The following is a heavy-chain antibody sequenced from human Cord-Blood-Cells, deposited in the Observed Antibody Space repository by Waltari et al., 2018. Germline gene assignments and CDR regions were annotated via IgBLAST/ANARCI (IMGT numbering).Heavy chain of an antibody. CDR1: GFTFDDYA. Sequence: EVQLVESGGGLVQPGRSLRLSWAASGFTFDDYAMHWVRQAPGKGLEWVSGISWNSGSIGYADSVKGRFTISRDNAKNALYLQMNSLRAEDTALYYCARYDSSGYYYYWGQGTLVTVSS. J-gene: IGHJ4*02. CDR2: ISWNSGSI. CDR3: ARYDSSGYYYY. V-gene: IGHV3-9*01. D-gene: IGHD3-22*01.